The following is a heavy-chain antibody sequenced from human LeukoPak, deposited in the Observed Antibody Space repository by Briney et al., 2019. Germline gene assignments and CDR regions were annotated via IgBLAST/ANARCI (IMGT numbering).Heavy chain of an antibody. CDR1: GFTFSSYG. J-gene: IGHJ4*02. V-gene: IGHV3-30*18. CDR2: ISYDGSNK. Sequence: GGSLRLSCAASGFTFSSYGMHWVRQAPGKGLEWVAVISYDGSNKYYADSVKGRFTISRDNSKNTLYLQMNSLRAEDTAVYYCAKSSYGLQPLDYWGRGTLVTVSS. D-gene: IGHD2-15*01. CDR3: AKSSYGLQPLDY.